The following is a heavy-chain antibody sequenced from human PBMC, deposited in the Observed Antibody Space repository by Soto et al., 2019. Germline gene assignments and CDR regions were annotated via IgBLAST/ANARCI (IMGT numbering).Heavy chain of an antibody. D-gene: IGHD6-19*01. Sequence: QVQLVQSGAEVKKPGSSVKVSCKASGGTFSSYTISWVRQAPGQGLEWMGRIIPILGRANYAQKFQGRVTITADKYTSTAYRELSSLRSEDTAVYYCAAGYSSGWSFDYWGQGTLVPVSS. J-gene: IGHJ4*02. CDR1: GGTFSSYT. CDR3: AAGYSSGWSFDY. CDR2: IIPILGRA. V-gene: IGHV1-69*02.